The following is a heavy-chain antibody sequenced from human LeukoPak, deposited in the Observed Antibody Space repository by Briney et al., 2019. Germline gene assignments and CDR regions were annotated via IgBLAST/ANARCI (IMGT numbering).Heavy chain of an antibody. CDR3: ARQGDTIFGVVITEYYFNY. CDR1: GSSISSSSYY. Sequence: SETLSLTCTVSGSSISSSSYYWGWVRQPPGTGLEWLGSMYYSGSTYYSPSLKSRVTISVDTSKNQFSLKLSSVTAADTAVYYCARQGDTIFGVVITEYYFNYWGQGTLVTVSS. CDR2: MYYSGST. D-gene: IGHD3-3*01. V-gene: IGHV4-39*01. J-gene: IGHJ4*02.